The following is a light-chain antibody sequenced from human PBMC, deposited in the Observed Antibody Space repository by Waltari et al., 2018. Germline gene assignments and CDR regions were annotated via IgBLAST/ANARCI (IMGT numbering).Light chain of an antibody. CDR3: MQALQTPLT. Sequence: DIAMTQSPLSLPVTPVERASISCRSSQSLLHRNVYNYLNWYLQKPGQSPQLLIFLVSTRASGVPDRFSGSGAGTDFTLKISRVEAEDAGVYYCMQALQTPLTFGGGTKVEI. CDR1: QSLLHRNVYNY. CDR2: LVS. J-gene: IGKJ4*01. V-gene: IGKV2-28*01.